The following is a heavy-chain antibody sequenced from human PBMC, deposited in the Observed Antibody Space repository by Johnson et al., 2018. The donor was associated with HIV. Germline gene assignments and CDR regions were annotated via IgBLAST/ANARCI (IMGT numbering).Heavy chain of an antibody. Sequence: VQLVESGGGLIQPGGSLRLSCAASGFIFSSYDMHWVHQAPGKRLEWVSGVSWNGSRTHYADSVKGRFTISRDNAKNSLYLQMNSLRAGDTAVYYCARGVLAFDIWGQGTMVTVSS. V-gene: IGHV3-35*01. CDR3: ARGVLAFDI. CDR1: GFIFSSYD. J-gene: IGHJ3*02. CDR2: VSWNGSRT. D-gene: IGHD2-8*01.